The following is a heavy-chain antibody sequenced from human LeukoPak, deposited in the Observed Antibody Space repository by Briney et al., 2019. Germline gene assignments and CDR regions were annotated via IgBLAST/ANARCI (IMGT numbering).Heavy chain of an antibody. V-gene: IGHV3-7*01. D-gene: IGHD2-2*01. J-gene: IGHJ6*03. CDR3: ARVRYQLLGGMDV. Sequence: PGGSLRLSCAASGFTFSSYWMSWVRQAPGKGLEWVANIKQDGSEKYYVDSVKGRFTISRDNAKSSLYLQMNSLRAEDTAVYYCARVRYQLLGGMDVWGKGTTVTVSS. CDR1: GFTFSSYW. CDR2: IKQDGSEK.